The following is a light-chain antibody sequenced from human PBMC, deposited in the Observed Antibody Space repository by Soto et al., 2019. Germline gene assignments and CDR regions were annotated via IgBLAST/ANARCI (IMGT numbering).Light chain of an antibody. V-gene: IGLV2-8*01. J-gene: IGLJ1*01. Sequence: QSVLTQPPSASGSPGQSVTISCAGTSSDVGGYNYVSWYQQYPGKVPKLMIYEVSERPSGVPDRVSGSKSGNTAFLTASGLQAEDEADYYCLSYAATGYVFGSGTKVNV. CDR2: EVS. CDR1: SSDVGGYNY. CDR3: LSYAATGYV.